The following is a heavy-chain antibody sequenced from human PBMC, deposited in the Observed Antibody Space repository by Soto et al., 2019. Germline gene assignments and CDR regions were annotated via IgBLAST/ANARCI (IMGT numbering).Heavy chain of an antibody. V-gene: IGHV4-31*03. J-gene: IGHJ6*02. D-gene: IGHD1-1*01. CDR2: INHRGSL. Sequence: SETLSLTCTVTGGSMTSGDQYWTWIRHRPGEALEWSGYINHRGSLYYNPSLKSRVSMSVDTSKNQFSLNLSSVTAADTAVYYCARELPQRQGRNMDVWGQGTTVTVSS. CDR3: ARELPQRQGRNMDV. CDR1: GGSMTSGDQY.